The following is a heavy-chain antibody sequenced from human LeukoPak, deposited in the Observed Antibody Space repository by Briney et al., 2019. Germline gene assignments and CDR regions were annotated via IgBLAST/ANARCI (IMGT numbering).Heavy chain of an antibody. J-gene: IGHJ4*02. Sequence: SETLSLTCAVYGGSFSGYYWSWIRQPPGRGLEWIGEINHSGGTNYNPSLKSRVTISVDTSKNQFSLKLSSVTAADTAVYYCARVLRYRASFENWGQGTLVTVSS. V-gene: IGHV4-34*01. D-gene: IGHD1-26*01. CDR2: INHSGGT. CDR3: ARVLRYRASFEN. CDR1: GGSFSGYY.